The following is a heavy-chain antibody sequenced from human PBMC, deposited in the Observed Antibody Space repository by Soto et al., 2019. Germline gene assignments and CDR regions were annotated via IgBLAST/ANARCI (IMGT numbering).Heavy chain of an antibody. D-gene: IGHD3-3*01. CDR2: IFYSGSGS. CDR3: VRGPSRGSSLFGPLDY. CDR1: GFIFSTFG. Sequence: GGSLRLSCSASGFIFSTFGMFWVRQAPGQGLEYVSAIFYSGSGSYYADPVRGRFTVSRDNSKNMFYLQMSSLRVEDTALYFCVRGPSRGSSLFGPLDYWGQGTQVTVSS. V-gene: IGHV3-64D*06. J-gene: IGHJ4*02.